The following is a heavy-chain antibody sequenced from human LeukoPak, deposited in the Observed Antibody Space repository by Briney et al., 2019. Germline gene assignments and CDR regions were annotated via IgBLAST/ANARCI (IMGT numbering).Heavy chain of an antibody. CDR3: AREDDTIADNTFDI. J-gene: IGHJ3*02. V-gene: IGHV4-34*01. CDR1: GGSFSGYY. CDR2: INHSGST. Sequence: PSETLSLTCAVYGGSFSGYYWSWIRQPPGKGLKWIGEINHSGSTNYNPSLKSRVTISLDTSKNHFSHKVHSVTAADTTVYYYAREDDTIADNTFDIWGQGTVVTVSS. D-gene: IGHD6-13*01.